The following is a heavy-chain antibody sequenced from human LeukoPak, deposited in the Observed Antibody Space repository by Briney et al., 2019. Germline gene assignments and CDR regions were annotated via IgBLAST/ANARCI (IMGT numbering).Heavy chain of an antibody. J-gene: IGHJ4*02. Sequence: SETLSLTCTVSGGSITRSSYYWGWIRQPPGKGLEWVGSIYYSGSTYYNPSLKSRVIISLDTSKNQFSLKLSSVTAADTAVYYCAKDRFLEWFHDYWGQGTLVTVSS. CDR1: GGSITRSSYY. V-gene: IGHV4-39*07. D-gene: IGHD3-3*01. CDR3: AKDRFLEWFHDY. CDR2: IYYSGST.